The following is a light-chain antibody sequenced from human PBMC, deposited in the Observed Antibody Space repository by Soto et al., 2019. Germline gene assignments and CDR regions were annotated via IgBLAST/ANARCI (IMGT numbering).Light chain of an antibody. Sequence: QSVLTQPPSASGTPGQGVTISCSGSSSNIGSNTVNWYWQLPVTAPKLLIYSNNQRPSGVPDRFSGSKSGNSASLAISGLQSEDEADYYCAAWDDSLNGLHWVFGGGTKLTVL. CDR3: AAWDDSLNGLHWV. V-gene: IGLV1-44*01. J-gene: IGLJ3*02. CDR1: SSNIGSNT. CDR2: SNN.